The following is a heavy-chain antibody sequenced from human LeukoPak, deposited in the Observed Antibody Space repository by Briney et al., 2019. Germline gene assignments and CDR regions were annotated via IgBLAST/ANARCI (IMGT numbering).Heavy chain of an antibody. J-gene: IGHJ4*02. V-gene: IGHV3-21*01. Sequence: PGGSLRLSCAASGFTFSSYSMSWVRQAPGKGLEWVSFISSSSNYLYYADSVKGRFTISRDNAKNSLYLQMNSLRAEDTGVYYCARDRLEAVTDDDYFDYWGQGTLVTVSS. CDR3: ARDRLEAVTDDDYFDY. D-gene: IGHD2-21*02. CDR1: GFTFSSYS. CDR2: ISSSSNYL.